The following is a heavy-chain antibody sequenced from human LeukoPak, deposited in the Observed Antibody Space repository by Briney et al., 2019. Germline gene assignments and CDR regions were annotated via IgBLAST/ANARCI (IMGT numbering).Heavy chain of an antibody. J-gene: IGHJ4*02. Sequence: GGSLRLSCAASGFTFSSYSMNWVRQAPGNGLEWVSYISSSSSTIYYADSVKGRFTISRDNAKNSLYLQMNSLRADDTAVYYCARVGDGYNVGFDYWGQGTLVTVSS. CDR3: ARVGDGYNVGFDY. V-gene: IGHV3-48*01. CDR1: GFTFSSYS. D-gene: IGHD5-24*01. CDR2: ISSSSSTI.